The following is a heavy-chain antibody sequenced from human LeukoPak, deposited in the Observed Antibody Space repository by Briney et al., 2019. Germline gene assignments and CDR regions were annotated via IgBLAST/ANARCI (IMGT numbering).Heavy chain of an antibody. V-gene: IGHV4-38-2*01. J-gene: IGHJ2*01. Sequence: SETLSLTCAVSGFSISSGYYWGCIRQPPGKGLEWIGSIYYSGSTYYNPSLKSRVTISVDTSKNQFSLKLSSVTAADTAVYYCARFSGFLWGRGTLVTVSS. D-gene: IGHD3-10*01. CDR2: IYYSGST. CDR1: GFSISSGYY. CDR3: ARFSGFL.